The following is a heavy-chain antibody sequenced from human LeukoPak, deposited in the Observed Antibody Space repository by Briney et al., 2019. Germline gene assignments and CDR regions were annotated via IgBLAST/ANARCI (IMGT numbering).Heavy chain of an antibody. CDR1: GFTFSSYS. J-gene: IGHJ3*02. CDR3: ARDFHDSSGSLRAKAFDI. D-gene: IGHD3-22*01. CDR2: ISSSSSYI. Sequence: GGSLRLSCAASGFTFSSYSMNWVRQAPGKGLEWVSSISSSSSYIYYADSVKGRFTISRDNAKNSLYLQMNSLRAEDTAVYYCARDFHDSSGSLRAKAFDIWGQGTMVTVSS. V-gene: IGHV3-21*01.